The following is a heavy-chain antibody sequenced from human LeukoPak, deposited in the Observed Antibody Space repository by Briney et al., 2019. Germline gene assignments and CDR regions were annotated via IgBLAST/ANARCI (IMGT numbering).Heavy chain of an antibody. CDR2: IYYSGST. J-gene: IGHJ6*04. CDR3: AGDHVRRGYSYGYGYFGMDV. CDR1: RDSVSGYY. D-gene: IGHD5-18*01. Sequence: PSETLSLTCTVSRDSVSGYYWNWIRQSPGKGLEWIGYIYYSGSTNYNPSLKSRVTISVDTSKNQFSLKLNSVTAADTAIYYCAGDHVRRGYSYGYGYFGMDVWGKGTTVTVSS. V-gene: IGHV4-59*02.